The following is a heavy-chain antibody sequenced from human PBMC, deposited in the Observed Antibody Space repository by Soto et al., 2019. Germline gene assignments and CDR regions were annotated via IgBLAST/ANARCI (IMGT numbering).Heavy chain of an antibody. J-gene: IGHJ4*02. D-gene: IGHD3-22*01. V-gene: IGHV4-59*01. CDR2: IYYSGST. Sequence: LSLTCTVSGGSISSYYWSWIRQPPGKGLEWIGYIYYSGSTNYNPSLKSRVTISVDTSKNQFSLKLSSVTAADTAVYYCARGDYYDSSGYYHVAPFTFDYWGQGTLVTVSS. CDR3: ARGDYYDSSGYYHVAPFTFDY. CDR1: GGSISSYY.